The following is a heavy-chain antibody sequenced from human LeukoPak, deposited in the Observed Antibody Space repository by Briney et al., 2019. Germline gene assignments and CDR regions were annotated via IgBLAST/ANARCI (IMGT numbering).Heavy chain of an antibody. CDR1: GYTFTSHY. V-gene: IGHV1-46*01. CDR3: ARVRDGYNDAYDI. D-gene: IGHD5-24*01. J-gene: IGHJ3*02. Sequence: ASVKVSCKASGYTFTSHYMHWVRQAPGQGLEWMGLINPSGSSTLYAQNFQARVTMTRDTSTSTVYMELSSLRSEDTAVYYCARVRDGYNDAYDIWGQGTMVTVPS. CDR2: INPSGSST.